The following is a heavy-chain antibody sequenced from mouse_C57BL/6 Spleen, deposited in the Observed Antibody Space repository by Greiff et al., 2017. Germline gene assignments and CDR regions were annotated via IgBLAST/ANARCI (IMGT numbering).Heavy chain of an antibody. Sequence: EVMLVESGPSLVRPSQTLSLTCTVTGFSINSDCYWIWIRQFPGNKLEYIGYTFYSGITYYNPSLESRTYITRDTSKNQFSLKLSSVTTEDTATYYCAGRQLRPDYAMDYWGQGTSVTVSS. CDR2: TFYSGIT. J-gene: IGHJ4*01. CDR1: GFSINSDCY. CDR3: AGRQLRPDYAMDY. D-gene: IGHD3-2*02. V-gene: IGHV3-3*01.